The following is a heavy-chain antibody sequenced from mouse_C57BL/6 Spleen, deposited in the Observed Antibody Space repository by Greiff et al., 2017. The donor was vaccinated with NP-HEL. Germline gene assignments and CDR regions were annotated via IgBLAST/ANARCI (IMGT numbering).Heavy chain of an antibody. CDR3: ARHGYYYGSSGGFAY. CDR2: IHPNSGST. V-gene: IGHV1-64*01. D-gene: IGHD1-1*01. J-gene: IGHJ3*01. Sequence: QVQLLQPGAELVKPGASVKLSCKASGYTFTSYWMHWVKQRPGQGLEWIGMIHPNSGSTNYNEKFKSKATLTVDKSSSTAYMQLSSLTSEDSAVYYCARHGYYYGSSGGFAYWGQGTLVTVSA. CDR1: GYTFTSYW.